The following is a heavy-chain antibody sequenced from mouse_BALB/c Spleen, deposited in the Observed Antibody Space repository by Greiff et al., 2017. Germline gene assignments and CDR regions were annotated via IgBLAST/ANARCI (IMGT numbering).Heavy chain of an antibody. CDR1: GFTFSSFG. V-gene: IGHV5-17*02. D-gene: IGHD2-4*01. CDR2: ISSGSSTI. Sequence: EVHLVESGGGLVQPGGSRKLSCAASGFTFSSFGMHWVRQAPEKGLEWVAYISSGSSTIYYADTVKGRFTISRDNPKNTLFLQMTSLRSEDTAMYYCARPPIYYDYDGFAYWGQGTTLTVSS. J-gene: IGHJ2*01. CDR3: ARPPIYYDYDGFAY.